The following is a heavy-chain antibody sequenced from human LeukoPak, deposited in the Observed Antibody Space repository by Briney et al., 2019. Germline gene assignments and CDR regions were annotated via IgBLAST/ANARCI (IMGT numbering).Heavy chain of an antibody. CDR3: ARDISIAAAGGDYYYYGMDV. D-gene: IGHD6-13*01. CDR1: GYTFTGYY. Sequence: ASVKVSCKASGYTFTGYYMHWVRQAPGQGLEWMGWINPNSGGTNYAQKFQGWVTMTRDTSISTAYMELSRLRSDDTAVYYCARDISIAAAGGDYYYYGMDVWGQGTTVTVSS. CDR2: INPNSGGT. V-gene: IGHV1-2*04. J-gene: IGHJ6*02.